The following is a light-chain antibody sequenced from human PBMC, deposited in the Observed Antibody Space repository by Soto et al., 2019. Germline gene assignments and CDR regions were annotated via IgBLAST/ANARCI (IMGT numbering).Light chain of an antibody. CDR3: ETWDGYSWV. Sequence: QSVLTQSSSASASLGSSVKLTCTLSSGRSSYIIAWHQQQPGKAPRFLMNLEGSGSYNKGSGIPDRFSGSSSGADRYLTISHLQSEDEADYYCETWDGYSWVFGGGTQLIVL. V-gene: IGLV4-60*03. CDR2: LEGSGSY. J-gene: IGLJ3*02. CDR1: SGRSSYI.